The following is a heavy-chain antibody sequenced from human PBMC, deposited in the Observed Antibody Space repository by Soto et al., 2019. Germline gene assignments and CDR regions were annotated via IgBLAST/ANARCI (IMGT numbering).Heavy chain of an antibody. V-gene: IGHV3-43*01. CDR2: ISWDGETT. CDR1: GFTFDDHN. J-gene: IGHJ4*02. CDR3: ASSQGDY. Sequence: EVHLVESGGVVVQPGGSLRLSCAASGFTFDDHNMHWVRQASGKGLEWVSLISWDGETTYYADSVKGRFTISRDNSKNSLYLQMNALTTEDTALYSCASSQGDYWGQGTLVTVAS.